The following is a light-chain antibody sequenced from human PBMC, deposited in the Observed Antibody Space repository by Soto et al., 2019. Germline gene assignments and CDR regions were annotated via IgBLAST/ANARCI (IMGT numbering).Light chain of an antibody. CDR3: QQYGNSPYA. Sequence: EIVLTQSPGTLSLSPGESATLSCRASRSITSTFLAWYQQKPGQAPRLLMYGVSSRDTGIPDRFSGSGSGTDFTLTISRLEPEEVAVYYCQQYGNSPYAFGQGTKLEIK. V-gene: IGKV3-20*01. CDR1: RSITSTF. J-gene: IGKJ2*01. CDR2: GVS.